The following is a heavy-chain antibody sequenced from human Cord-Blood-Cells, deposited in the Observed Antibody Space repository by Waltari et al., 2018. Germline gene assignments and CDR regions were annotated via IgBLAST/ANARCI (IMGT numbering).Heavy chain of an antibody. CDR3: AKDSYYDFWSGYPGFDY. Sequence: EVQMVESGGGLVQPGRYLRLSCAASGFTFDDYAMHWVRQAPGKGLAWVSGISWNSGSIGYADSVKGRFTISRDNAKNSLYLQMNSLRAEDTALYYCAKDSYYDFWSGYPGFDYWGQGTLVTVSS. V-gene: IGHV3-9*01. D-gene: IGHD3-3*01. CDR1: GFTFDDYA. J-gene: IGHJ4*02. CDR2: ISWNSGSI.